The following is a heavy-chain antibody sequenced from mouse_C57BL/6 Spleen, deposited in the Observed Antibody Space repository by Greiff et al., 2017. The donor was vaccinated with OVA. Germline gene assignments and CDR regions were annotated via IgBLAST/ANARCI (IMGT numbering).Heavy chain of an antibody. V-gene: IGHV1-81*01. J-gene: IGHJ3*01. CDR2: IYPRSGNT. Sequence: VQLVESGAELARPGASVKLSCKASGYTFTSYGISWVKQRTGQGLEWIGEIYPRSGNTYYNEKFKGKATLTADKSSSTAYLELRSLTSEDSAVYFCAWIYYDYFFAYWGQGTLVTVSA. D-gene: IGHD2-4*01. CDR3: AWIYYDYFFAY. CDR1: GYTFTSYG.